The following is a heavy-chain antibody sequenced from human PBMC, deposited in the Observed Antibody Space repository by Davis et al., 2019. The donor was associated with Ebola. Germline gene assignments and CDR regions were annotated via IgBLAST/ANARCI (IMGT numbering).Heavy chain of an antibody. J-gene: IGHJ4*02. CDR2: IQYDGSNQ. CDR1: GFTFSGLG. V-gene: IGHV3-30*02. D-gene: IGHD2-8*01. Sequence: PGGSPRLSCATSGFTFSGLGMYWARQAPGKGLEWVAFIQYDGSNQYYADSVKGRFAISRDNSKSTLYLQMHSLRPEDTAVYYCATWSYAILSTDYWGQGTLVSVSS. CDR3: ATWSYAILSTDY.